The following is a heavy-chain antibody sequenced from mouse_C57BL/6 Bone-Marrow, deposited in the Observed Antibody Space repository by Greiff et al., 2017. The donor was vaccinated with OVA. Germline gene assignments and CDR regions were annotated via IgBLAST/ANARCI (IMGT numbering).Heavy chain of an antibody. D-gene: IGHD1-1*01. Sequence: VQLQQSGAELARPGASVQMSCKASGYTFPSYTMHWVKQRPGPGLAWIGYINPSSGYTKYNQKFKDKATLTADKSSSTAYMQLSSLTSEDSAVYYCARGGYYYGSPWYFDYWGQGTTLTVSS. CDR2: INPSSGYT. CDR1: GYTFPSYT. CDR3: ARGGYYYGSPWYFDY. V-gene: IGHV1-4*01. J-gene: IGHJ2*01.